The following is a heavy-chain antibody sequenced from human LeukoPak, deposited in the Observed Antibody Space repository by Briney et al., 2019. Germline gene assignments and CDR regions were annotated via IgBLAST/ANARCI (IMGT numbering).Heavy chain of an antibody. CDR3: ATLGAGGSYPPFDY. J-gene: IGHJ4*02. CDR2: INPNSGGT. Sequence: GTSVKVSCKASGFTFTSSAMHWVRQAPGQGLEWMGWINPNSGGTNYAQKFQGRVTMTRDTSISTAYMELSRLRSDDTAVYYCATLGAGGSYPPFDYWGQGTLVTVSS. V-gene: IGHV1-2*02. CDR1: GFTFTSSA. D-gene: IGHD1-26*01.